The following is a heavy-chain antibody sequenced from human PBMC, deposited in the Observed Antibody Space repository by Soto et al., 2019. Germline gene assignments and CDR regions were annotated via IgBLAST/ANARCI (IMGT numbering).Heavy chain of an antibody. CDR3: ARDGGGGFGYDFWLAYYYYGMDV. Sequence: ASVKVSCKASGYTFTSYGISWVRQAPGQGLEWMGIINPSGGSTSYAQKFQGRVTMTRDTSTSTVYMELSSLRSEDTAVYYCARDGGGGFGYDFWLAYYYYGMDVWGQGTTVTVSS. V-gene: IGHV1-46*01. J-gene: IGHJ6*02. CDR2: INPSGGST. CDR1: GYTFTSYG. D-gene: IGHD3-3*01.